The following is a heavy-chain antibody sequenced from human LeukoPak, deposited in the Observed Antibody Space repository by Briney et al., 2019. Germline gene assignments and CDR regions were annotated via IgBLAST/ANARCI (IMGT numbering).Heavy chain of an antibody. Sequence: GGSLRLSCAASGFTVSSNYMSWVRQAPGKGLEWVSVIYSGCSTYYADSVKGRFNISRHNSKNTLYLQMNSLRAEDTAVYYCARDPFDILTGSKAGYYGMDVWGQGTTVTVSS. J-gene: IGHJ6*02. CDR3: ARDPFDILTGSKAGYYGMDV. D-gene: IGHD3-9*01. CDR2: IYSGCST. V-gene: IGHV3-53*04. CDR1: GFTVSSNY.